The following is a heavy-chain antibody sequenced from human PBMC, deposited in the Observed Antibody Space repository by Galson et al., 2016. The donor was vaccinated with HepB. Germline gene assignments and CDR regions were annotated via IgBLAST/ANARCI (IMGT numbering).Heavy chain of an antibody. Sequence: SLRLSCAASGFPFSSYAMHWVRQAPGKGLEWVAVIWYDGSNKYYAESVRGRFTISRDNSKNTLYLQMNSLRAEDTAIYYCASKYSTNYNWFDPWGQGTLVTVSS. J-gene: IGHJ5*02. V-gene: IGHV3-33*01. CDR2: IWYDGSNK. D-gene: IGHD6-13*01. CDR3: ASKYSTNYNWFDP. CDR1: GFPFSSYA.